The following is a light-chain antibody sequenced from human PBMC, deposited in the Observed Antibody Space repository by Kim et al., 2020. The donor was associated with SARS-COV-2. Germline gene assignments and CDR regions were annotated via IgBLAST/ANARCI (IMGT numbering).Light chain of an antibody. J-gene: IGKJ4*01. CDR3: MQGTSWPLT. V-gene: IGKV2-30*01. Sequence: DVALTQSPHSLPVTLGQPASISCRSSQSLVYRDGNTYLNWFQQRPGQSPRRLIYRVSNRDSGVPDRFSGSGSGTDFTLKISRVEAEDVGVYFCMQGTSWPLTFGGGTKVDIK. CDR2: RVS. CDR1: QSLVYRDGNTY.